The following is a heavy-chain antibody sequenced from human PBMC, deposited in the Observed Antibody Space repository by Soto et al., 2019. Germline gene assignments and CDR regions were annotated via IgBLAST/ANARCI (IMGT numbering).Heavy chain of an antibody. CDR3: ATYDSGGKFDF. Sequence: LPLTCTVSGGSFSSFYWSWIRQPPGKGLEWIGYVYYSGTINNNPSLKGRVSISVDTSKNQFSLKLISVTAADTAVYYCATYDSGGKFDFWGQGTLVTVSS. D-gene: IGHD3-22*01. CDR2: VYYSGTI. J-gene: IGHJ4*02. CDR1: GGSFSSFY. V-gene: IGHV4-59*01.